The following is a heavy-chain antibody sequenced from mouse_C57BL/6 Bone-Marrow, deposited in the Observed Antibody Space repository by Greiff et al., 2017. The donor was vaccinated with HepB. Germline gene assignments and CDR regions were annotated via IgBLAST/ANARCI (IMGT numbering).Heavy chain of an antibody. CDR3: ARVSYPHYFDY. D-gene: IGHD2-10*01. V-gene: IGHV5-4*01. CDR1: GFTFSSYA. CDR2: ISDGGSYT. J-gene: IGHJ2*01. Sequence: DVQLVESGGGLVKPGGSLKLSCAASGFTFSSYAMSWVRQTPEKRLEWVATISDGGSYTYYPDNVKGRFTISRDNAKNNLYLQMSHLKSEDTAMYYCARVSYPHYFDYWGQGTTLTVSS.